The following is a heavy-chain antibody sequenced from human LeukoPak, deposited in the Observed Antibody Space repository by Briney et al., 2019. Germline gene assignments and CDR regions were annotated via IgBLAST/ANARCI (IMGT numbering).Heavy chain of an antibody. CDR2: ISGSGGST. CDR3: AKDGGNNVVVVAALHY. V-gene: IGHV3-23*01. Sequence: PGGSLRLSCAASGFSFSSYAMSWVRQAPGKGLVWVSSISGSGGSTNYADSVKGRFTISRDNSKNTLFLQMNSLRAEDTAVYYCAKDGGNNVVVVAALHYWGQGTLVTVSS. D-gene: IGHD2-15*01. J-gene: IGHJ4*02. CDR1: GFSFSSYA.